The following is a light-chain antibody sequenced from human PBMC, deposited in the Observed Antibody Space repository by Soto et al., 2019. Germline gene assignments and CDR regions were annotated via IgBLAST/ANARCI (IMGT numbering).Light chain of an antibody. V-gene: IGKV1-5*01. Sequence: DTQVNQSPSTLSASVGDTVTITCRARQNINNWLAWYQQKPEKVPKLLIYGASTLEDGVPSRFSGSRSGTEFTLTINSLQPDDFATYYCQRYDGYFGQGTKVDIK. CDR3: QRYDGY. CDR2: GAS. CDR1: QNINNW. J-gene: IGKJ2*01.